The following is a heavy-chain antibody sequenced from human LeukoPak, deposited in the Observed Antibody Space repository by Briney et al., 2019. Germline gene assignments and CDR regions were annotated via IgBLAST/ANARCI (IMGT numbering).Heavy chain of an antibody. J-gene: IGHJ5*01. Sequence: ASETLSLTCAVSGDSISTTNYYWGWIRQPPGKGLEWIGVIYYSGITHYNPSLKSRVTILVDTSKNQFSLKLSSVTDADTAVYYCARVRRSLNWFDSWGQGTLVTVSS. V-gene: IGHV4-39*01. CDR1: GDSISTTNYY. D-gene: IGHD3-3*01. CDR3: ARVRRSLNWFDS. CDR2: IYYSGIT.